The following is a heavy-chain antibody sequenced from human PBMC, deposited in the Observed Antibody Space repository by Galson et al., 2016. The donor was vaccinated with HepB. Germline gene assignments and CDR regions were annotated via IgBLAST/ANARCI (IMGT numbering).Heavy chain of an antibody. CDR1: GFTFSNYG. D-gene: IGHD1-26*01. CDR3: ASLGGGSYTAYGFDI. V-gene: IGHV3-9*01. CDR2: IWNSGSI. J-gene: IGHJ3*02. Sequence: SLRLSCAASGFTFSNYGMNWVRQAPGKGLEWVAFIWNSGSIGFADSVKGRFTISRDNAKNSLYLQMNSLRTEDTALYYCASLGGGSYTAYGFDIWGQGTMVTVSS.